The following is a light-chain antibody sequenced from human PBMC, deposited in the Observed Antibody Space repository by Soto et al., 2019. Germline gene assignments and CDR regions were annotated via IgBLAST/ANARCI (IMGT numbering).Light chain of an antibody. V-gene: IGLV1-40*01. J-gene: IGLJ2*01. Sequence: QSVLTQPPSVSGAPGQRVTISCTGSSSNIGAGYDVHWYQQLPGTAPKLLIYGNNNRPSGVPDRFSGSKSGTSASLAITGLQAEDEADYYCLSYYSSLSGSRVFGGGTKVTVL. CDR2: GNN. CDR1: SSNIGAGYD. CDR3: LSYYSSLSGSRV.